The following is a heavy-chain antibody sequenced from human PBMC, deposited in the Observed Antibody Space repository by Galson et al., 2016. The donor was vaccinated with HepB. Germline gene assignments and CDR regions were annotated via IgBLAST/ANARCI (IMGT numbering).Heavy chain of an antibody. CDR3: ARGSVDTGRYYSYYLAV. CDR2: IWYDGSNK. V-gene: IGHV3-33*08. CDR1: GFTFSSYA. Sequence: SLRLSCAASGFTFSSYAMHWVRQAPGKGLEWVAVIWYDGSNKYYADSVKGRFTISRDDSKNPVYLQMNSLRAEDTAVYYCARGSVDTGRYYSYYLAVWGKGTRVTVSS. J-gene: IGHJ6*03. D-gene: IGHD3-10*01.